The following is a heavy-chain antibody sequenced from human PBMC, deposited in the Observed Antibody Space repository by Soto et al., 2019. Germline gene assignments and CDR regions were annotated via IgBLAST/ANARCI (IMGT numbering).Heavy chain of an antibody. D-gene: IGHD3-10*01. CDR3: ARLITMVRGVYYYYYYMDV. Sequence: QVQLVQSGAEVKKPGASVKVSCKASGYTFTSYDINWVRQATGQGLEWMGWMNPNSGNTGYAQKFQVRVNMTRNNSISTAYMELSSLRSEDTAVYYCARLITMVRGVYYYYYYMDVWGKGTTVTVSS. CDR1: GYTFTSYD. J-gene: IGHJ6*03. CDR2: MNPNSGNT. V-gene: IGHV1-8*01.